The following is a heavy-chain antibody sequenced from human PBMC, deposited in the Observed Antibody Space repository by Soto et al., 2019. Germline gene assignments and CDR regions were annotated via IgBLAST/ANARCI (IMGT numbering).Heavy chain of an antibody. Sequence: SGPTLVNPTRPLTLTCTFSGFSLSTNGMCVNWVRQPPGKALEWLARIDWDDDEYYSASLKTRLTISKDTSKNQVVLTMTNMDSVDTATYYCARMQGQQLVLDYWGQGTLVTVSS. V-gene: IGHV2-70*11. J-gene: IGHJ4*02. CDR2: IDWDDDE. D-gene: IGHD6-13*01. CDR1: GFSLSTNGMC. CDR3: ARMQGQQLVLDY.